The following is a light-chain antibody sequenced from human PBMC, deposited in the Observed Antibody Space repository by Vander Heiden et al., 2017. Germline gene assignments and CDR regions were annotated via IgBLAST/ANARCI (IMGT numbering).Light chain of an antibody. CDR2: WAS. J-gene: IGKJ1*01. CDR1: QSVLSSSNNKNY. Sequence: DTVMTKPPDSLAVPLGERATINCKSSQSVLSSSNNKNYLAWYQQKPGQPPKLLIYWASTRESGVPDRFSGSGSGTDFTLTISSLQAEDVAVYYCQQYYNIPRTFGQGTKVEIK. V-gene: IGKV4-1*01. CDR3: QQYYNIPRT.